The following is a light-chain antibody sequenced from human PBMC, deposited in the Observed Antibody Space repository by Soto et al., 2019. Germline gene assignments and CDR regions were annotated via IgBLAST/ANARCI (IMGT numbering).Light chain of an antibody. CDR3: QQYGTTPWT. Sequence: EIVLTQSPGTLSLSPGERATLSCRASQSVSSNYLAWYQQKLGQAPRLLIYGASSRATGIPDRFSGSGSGTDFTLTISRLESEDFAVFYCQQYGTTPWTFGQGTKVKVK. J-gene: IGKJ1*01. V-gene: IGKV3-20*01. CDR2: GAS. CDR1: QSVSSNY.